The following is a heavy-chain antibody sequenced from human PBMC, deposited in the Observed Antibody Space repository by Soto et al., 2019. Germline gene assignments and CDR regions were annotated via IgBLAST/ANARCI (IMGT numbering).Heavy chain of an antibody. CDR2: MNPGSGKT. CDR3: ARMASFGTLNWFDP. CDR1: GYTFINFD. J-gene: IGHJ5*02. D-gene: IGHD3-16*01. V-gene: IGHV1-8*02. Sequence: ASVKVSCKASGYTFINFDMSWVRQAAGQGPEWLGWMNPGSGKTGYASKFQGRVAMTRDASTGTSHLELSSLTSDDTAVYYCARMASFGTLNWFDPWGQGTQVTVSS.